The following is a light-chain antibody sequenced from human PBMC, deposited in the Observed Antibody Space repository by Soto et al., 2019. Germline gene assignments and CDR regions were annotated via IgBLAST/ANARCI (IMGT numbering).Light chain of an antibody. CDR1: STDIGAYNY. J-gene: IGLJ2*01. V-gene: IGLV2-14*01. CDR2: EVS. Sequence: QSVLTQPASVSGSPGQSIAISCTGTSTDIGAYNYVSWYQQHPGKAPKLMIYEVSNRPSGVSIRFSGSKSGNTASLTVSGLQAEDEAYYYCSSYTGSTSVVFGGGTKLTVL. CDR3: SSYTGSTSVV.